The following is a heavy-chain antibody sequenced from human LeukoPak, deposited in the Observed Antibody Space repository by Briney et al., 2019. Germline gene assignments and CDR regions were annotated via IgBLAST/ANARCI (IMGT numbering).Heavy chain of an antibody. J-gene: IGHJ4*02. V-gene: IGHV4-59*01. D-gene: IGHD4-23*01. Sequence: SETLSLTCTVSGGSISSYYWSWIRQPPGKGLEWIGYIYYSGSTNYNPSLKSRVTISVDTSKNQFSLKLSSVTAADTAVYYCARVQAYGGKGYFDYWGQGTLVTVSS. CDR2: IYYSGST. CDR3: ARVQAYGGKGYFDY. CDR1: GGSISSYY.